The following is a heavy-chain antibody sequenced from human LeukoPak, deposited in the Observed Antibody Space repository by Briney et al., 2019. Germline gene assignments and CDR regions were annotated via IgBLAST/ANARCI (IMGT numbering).Heavy chain of an antibody. CDR1: GFTFSTYA. D-gene: IGHD2-8*01. CDR3: ARDPMADFDY. CDR2: ISSDGKSR. V-gene: IGHV3-30*04. J-gene: IGHJ4*02. Sequence: GGSLRLSCAASGFTFSTYAFHWVRQAPGTGLEWVAVISSDGKSRIYADSVKGRSTISRDNSKNRLFLQMNSLRTEDTAVYYCARDPMADFDYWGQGALVTVSS.